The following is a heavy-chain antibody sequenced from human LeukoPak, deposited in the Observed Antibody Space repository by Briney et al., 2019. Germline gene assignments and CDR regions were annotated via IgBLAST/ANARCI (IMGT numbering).Heavy chain of an antibody. CDR1: GFTFSSYS. CDR2: ISTSSNYI. J-gene: IGHJ6*02. Sequence: GGSLRPSCAASGFTFSSYSMNWVRQAPGKGLEWVSSISTSSNYIYYADSVKGRFTIARDNAKNSLYLQMNSLRAEDTAVYYCARDVVPYSSSWFYYYYYGMDVWGQGTTVTVSS. CDR3: ARDVVPYSSSWFYYYYYGMDV. V-gene: IGHV3-21*01. D-gene: IGHD6-13*01.